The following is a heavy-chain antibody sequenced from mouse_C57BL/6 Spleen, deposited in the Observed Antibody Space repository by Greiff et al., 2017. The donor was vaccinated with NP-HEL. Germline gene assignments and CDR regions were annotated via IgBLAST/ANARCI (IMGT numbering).Heavy chain of an antibody. CDR3: ARSSLSYGSSYGFAY. CDR2: IYPGSGST. CDR1: GYTFTSYW. D-gene: IGHD1-1*01. J-gene: IGHJ3*01. V-gene: IGHV1-55*01. Sequence: QVQLQQPGAELVKPGASVKMSCKASGYTFTSYWITWVKQRPGQGLEWIGDIYPGSGSTNYNEKFKSKATLTVDTSSSTAYMQLSSLTSEDSAVYYCARSSLSYGSSYGFAYWGQGTLVTVSA.